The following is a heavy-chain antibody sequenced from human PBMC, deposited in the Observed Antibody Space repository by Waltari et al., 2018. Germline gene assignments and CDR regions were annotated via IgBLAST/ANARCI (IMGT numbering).Heavy chain of an antibody. J-gene: IGHJ1*01. CDR1: GGTFSSYA. D-gene: IGHD4-17*01. V-gene: IGHV1-69*14. Sequence: QVQLVQSGAEVKKPGSSVKVSCKASGGTFSSYAISWVRQAPGQGLEWMGGIIPIVGTANDGQKFQGRVTITADKSTSTAYMELSSLRSEDTAVYYCAIQDYGGNSALFYFQHWGQGTLVTVSS. CDR2: IIPIVGTA. CDR3: AIQDYGGNSALFYFQH.